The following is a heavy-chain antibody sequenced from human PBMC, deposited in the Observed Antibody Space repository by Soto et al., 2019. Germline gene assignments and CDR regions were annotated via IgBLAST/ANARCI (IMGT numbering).Heavy chain of an antibody. D-gene: IGHD4-17*01. CDR1: GGSISSYY. V-gene: IGHV4-59*12. CDR2: INYSGST. Sequence: PSETLSLTCTVSGGSISSYYWSWIRQPPGKGLEWIGDINYSGSTNYNPSLKSRVTISVDTSKNQFSLKLSSVTAADTAVYYCARSQTTVTSYDYWGQGTLVTVSS. J-gene: IGHJ4*02. CDR3: ARSQTTVTSYDY.